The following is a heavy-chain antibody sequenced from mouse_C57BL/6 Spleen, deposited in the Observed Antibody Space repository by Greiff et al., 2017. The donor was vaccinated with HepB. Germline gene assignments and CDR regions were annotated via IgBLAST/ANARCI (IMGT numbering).Heavy chain of an antibody. J-gene: IGHJ2*01. Sequence: VQLQQSGPELVKPGASVKMSCKASGYTFTDYNMHWVKQSHGKSLEWIGYINPNNGGTSYNQKFKGKATLTVNKSSSTAYMELRSLTSEDSAVYYCAREDDGGSYYFDYWGQGTTLTVSS. CDR2: INPNNGGT. CDR1: GYTFTDYN. CDR3: AREDDGGSYYFDY. V-gene: IGHV1-22*01. D-gene: IGHD2-12*01.